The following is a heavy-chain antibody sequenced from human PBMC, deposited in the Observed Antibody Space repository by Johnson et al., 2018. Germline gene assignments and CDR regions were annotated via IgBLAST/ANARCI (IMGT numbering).Heavy chain of an antibody. CDR1: GFTFSRYT. CDR2: ISSNSAYI. J-gene: IGHJ1*01. D-gene: IGHD5-24*01. CDR3: AGDWEEMATITRYFHH. Sequence: VQLVQSGGGVVQPGRSLRLSCAASGFTFSRYTMNWVRQAPGKGLEWVSSISSNSAYIYYADSVKGRFTISRDNAKNSLYLQMNSRRAEDTAVYYCAGDWEEMATITRYFHHWGQGTLVTVSS. V-gene: IGHV3-21*01.